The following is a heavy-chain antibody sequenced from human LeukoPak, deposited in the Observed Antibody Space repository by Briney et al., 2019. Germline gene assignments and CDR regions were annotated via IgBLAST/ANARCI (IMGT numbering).Heavy chain of an antibody. CDR1: GYTFTGYY. CDR2: INPNSGGT. Sequence: ASVKVSCKASGYTFTGYYMHWVRQAPGQGLEWMGWINPNSGGTNYAQKFQGRVTMTRDMSTSTVYMELSSLRSEDTAVYYCARADSEWLIEWGFDYWGQGTLVTVSS. CDR3: ARADSEWLIEWGFDY. D-gene: IGHD6-19*01. V-gene: IGHV1-2*02. J-gene: IGHJ4*02.